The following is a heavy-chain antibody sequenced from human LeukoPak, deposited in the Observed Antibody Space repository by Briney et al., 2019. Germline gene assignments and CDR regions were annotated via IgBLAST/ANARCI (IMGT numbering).Heavy chain of an antibody. D-gene: IGHD2-8*02. J-gene: IGHJ4*02. CDR2: LYSGGST. CDR1: GFTVSSDY. Sequence: GGSLRLSCAVSGFTVSSDYMSWVRQAPGKGLEWVSVLYSGGSTYYADSVKGRFSISRDNSENTLYLQMNSLRAEDTAIYYCATYRQVLLPFESWGQGTLVTVSS. V-gene: IGHV3-66*01. CDR3: ATYRQVLLPFES.